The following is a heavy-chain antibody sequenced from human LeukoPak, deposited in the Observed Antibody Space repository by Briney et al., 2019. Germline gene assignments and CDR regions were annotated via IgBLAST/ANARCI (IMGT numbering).Heavy chain of an antibody. CDR2: ISGSSGST. D-gene: IGHD3-22*01. J-gene: IGHJ3*02. V-gene: IGHV3-23*01. Sequence: PGGSLRLSCAASGFTFSSHAMSWVRQAPGKGLEWVSAISGSSGSTYYADSVKGRFTISRDNSKNTLYLQMNSLRAEDTAVYYCAKVRITMIVVADAFDIWGQGTMVTVSS. CDR1: GFTFSSHA. CDR3: AKVRITMIVVADAFDI.